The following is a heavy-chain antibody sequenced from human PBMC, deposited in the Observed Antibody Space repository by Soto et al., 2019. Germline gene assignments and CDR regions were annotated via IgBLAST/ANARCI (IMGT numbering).Heavy chain of an antibody. CDR3: ARTSIFGVVLNAFDI. Sequence: SETLSLTCTVSGGSFSGGGYYWSWIRQHPGKGLEWMGYISYSGSTKYKPSLQSRITISVDTSENQFSLRLTSVTAADTAIYFCARTSIFGVVLNAFDIWGQGTLVTVSS. J-gene: IGHJ3*02. CDR2: ISYSGST. D-gene: IGHD3-3*01. V-gene: IGHV4-31*03. CDR1: GGSFSGGGYY.